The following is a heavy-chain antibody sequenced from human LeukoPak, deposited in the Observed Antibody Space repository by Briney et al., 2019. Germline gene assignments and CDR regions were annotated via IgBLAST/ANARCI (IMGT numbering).Heavy chain of an antibody. CDR2: ISSNGGST. CDR1: GFTFSSYS. J-gene: IGHJ4*02. V-gene: IGHV3-64*01. CDR3: VIKPESAYEILTGYYTTPNFDY. Sequence: GGSLRLSCAASGFTFSSYSMNWVRQAPGKGLEYVSAISSNGGSTYYANSVKGRFTISRDNSKNTLYLQMGSLRAEDMAVYYFVIKPESAYEILTGYYTTPNFDYWGQGTLVTVSS. D-gene: IGHD3-9*01.